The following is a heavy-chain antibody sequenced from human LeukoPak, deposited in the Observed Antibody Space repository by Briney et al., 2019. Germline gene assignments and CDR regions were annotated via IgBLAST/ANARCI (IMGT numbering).Heavy chain of an antibody. CDR2: IKQDGSEK. J-gene: IGHJ6*02. Sequence: GGSLRLSCEASGFSFSTYWMSWVRQVPGKGLEGVANIKQDGSEKYYVDSVKGRFTISRDNAKNSLYLQMNSLRAEDTAVYYCARVMGDILGYHYSGMDVWGQGTTVTVSS. CDR1: GFSFSTYW. D-gene: IGHD3-9*01. CDR3: ARVMGDILGYHYSGMDV. V-gene: IGHV3-7*03.